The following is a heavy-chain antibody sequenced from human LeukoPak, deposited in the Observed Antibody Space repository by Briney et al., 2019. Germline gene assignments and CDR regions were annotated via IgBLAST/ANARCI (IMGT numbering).Heavy chain of an antibody. CDR2: ISYDGSNK. V-gene: IGHV3-30-3*01. CDR1: GFTFSSYA. Sequence: GGSLRLSCAASGFTFSSYAMHWVRQAPGKGLEWVAVISYDGSNKYYADSVKGRFTISRDNSKNTLYLQMNSLRAEDTAVYYCAXVXXXXXXXXXXXXWGQXTLVTVXS. CDR3: AXVXXXXXXXXXXXX. J-gene: IGHJ4*02.